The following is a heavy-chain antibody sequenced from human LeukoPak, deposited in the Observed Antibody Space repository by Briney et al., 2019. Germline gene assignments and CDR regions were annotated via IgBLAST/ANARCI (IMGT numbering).Heavy chain of an antibody. CDR2: IIPIFGTA. CDR3: ARSVFYCTNGVCYTEYFQH. D-gene: IGHD2-8*01. Sequence: SVKVSCKASGGTFSSYAISWVRQAPGQGLEWMGGIIPIFGTANYAQKFQGGVTITTDESTSTAYMELSSLRSEDTAVYYCARSVFYCTNGVCYTEYFQHWGQGTLVTVSS. J-gene: IGHJ1*01. V-gene: IGHV1-69*05. CDR1: GGTFSSYA.